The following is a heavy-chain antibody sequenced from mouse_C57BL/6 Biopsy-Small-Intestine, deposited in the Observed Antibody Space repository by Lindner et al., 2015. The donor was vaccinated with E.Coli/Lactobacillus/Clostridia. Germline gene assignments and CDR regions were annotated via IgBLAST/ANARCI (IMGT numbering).Heavy chain of an antibody. J-gene: IGHJ1*01. D-gene: IGHD1-1*01. V-gene: IGHV1-81*01. CDR1: GGTFSSYA. Sequence: SVKVSCKASGGTFSSYAISWVRQAPGQGLEWMGGIIPIFGTANYAQKFQGRVTITADESTSTAYMELSSLRSEDTAVYYCARAYRGYGSGWYYYYGMGVWGQGTTVTVSS. CDR2: IIPIFGTA. CDR3: ARAYRGYGSGWYYYYGMGV.